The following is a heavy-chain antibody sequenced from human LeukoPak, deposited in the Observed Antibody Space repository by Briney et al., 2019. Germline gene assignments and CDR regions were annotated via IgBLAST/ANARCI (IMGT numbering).Heavy chain of an antibody. J-gene: IGHJ5*02. CDR3: ARHRKGGSYGGMYNWFDP. CDR2: IYYSGST. Sequence: SETLSLTCTVSGGSISSYYWGWIRQPPGKGLEWIGSIYYSGSTYYNPSLKSRVTISVDTSKNQFSLKLSSVTAADTAVYYCARHRKGGSYGGMYNWFDPWGQGTLVTVSS. D-gene: IGHD1-26*01. V-gene: IGHV4-39*01. CDR1: GGSISSYY.